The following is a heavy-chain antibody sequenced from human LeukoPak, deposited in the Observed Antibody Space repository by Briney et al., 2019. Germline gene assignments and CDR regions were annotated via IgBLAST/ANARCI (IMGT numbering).Heavy chain of an antibody. J-gene: IGHJ4*02. Sequence: SETLSLTCAVYGGSFSGYYWSWIRQPPGKGLEWLGEINHSGSTNYNPSLKSRVTISVDTSKNPFSLKLSSVTAADTAVYYCARGSYCSSTSCSPYYFDYWGQGTLVTVSS. CDR1: GGSFSGYY. D-gene: IGHD2-2*01. CDR3: ARGSYCSSTSCSPYYFDY. V-gene: IGHV4-34*01. CDR2: INHSGST.